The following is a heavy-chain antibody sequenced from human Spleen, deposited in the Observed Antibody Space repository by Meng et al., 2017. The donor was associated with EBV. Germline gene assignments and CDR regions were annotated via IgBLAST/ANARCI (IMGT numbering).Heavy chain of an antibody. J-gene: IGHJ5*02. Sequence: QPQPPDSGPVHANRSQTLSLTRTLSCDSNSSFYYGGGIRQPPGGGREWIGSVHYTGSTYYSPSLKSRVTVSVDTSKNQFSLRLTSVTAADTAVYYCARPFPSWQSPRLDPFGAWGQGTLVTVSS. V-gene: IGHV4-39*01. CDR1: CDSNSSFYY. CDR2: VHYTGST. CDR3: ARPFPSWQSPRLDPFGA. D-gene: IGHD6-19*01.